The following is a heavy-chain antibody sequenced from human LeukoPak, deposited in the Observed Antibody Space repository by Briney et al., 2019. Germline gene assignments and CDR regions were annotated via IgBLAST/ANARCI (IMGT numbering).Heavy chain of an antibody. D-gene: IGHD6-13*01. CDR1: GGSISSSSYY. CDR2: IYYSGST. J-gene: IGHJ5*02. CDR3: ARIERIAAAGAP. V-gene: IGHV4-39*01. Sequence: SETLSLTCTVSGGSISSSSYYWGWVRQPPGKGREWIGSIYYSGSTYYNPSLKSRVTISVDTSKNQFSLKLSSVTAADTAVYYCARIERIAAAGAPWGQGTLVTVSS.